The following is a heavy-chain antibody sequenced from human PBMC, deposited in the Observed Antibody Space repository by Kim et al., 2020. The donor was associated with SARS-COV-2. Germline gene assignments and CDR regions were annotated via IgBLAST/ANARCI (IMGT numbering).Heavy chain of an antibody. D-gene: IGHD3-3*01. CDR2: INHSGST. CDR1: GGSFSGYY. Sequence: SETLSLTCAVYGGSFSGYYWSWIRQPPGKGLEWIGEINHSGSTNYNPSLKSRVTISVDTSKNQFSLKLSSVTAADTAVYYCARAPQRITIFGVAPPYYD. CDR3: ARAPQRITIFGVAPPYYD. V-gene: IGHV4-34*01. J-gene: IGHJ6*01.